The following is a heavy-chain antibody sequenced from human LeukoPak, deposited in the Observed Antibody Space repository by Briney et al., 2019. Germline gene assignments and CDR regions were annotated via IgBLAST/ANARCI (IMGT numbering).Heavy chain of an antibody. CDR2: IYSGGST. CDR3: AAGYCSGGSCYLPY. Sequence: PGGSLRLSCAASGFTVSSNYMSWVRQAPGKGLEWVSVIYSGGSTYYADSVKGRFTISRDNSKNTLYLQMNSLRAEDTAAYYCAAGYCSGGSCYLPYWGQGTLVTVSS. CDR1: GFTVSSNY. V-gene: IGHV3-53*01. D-gene: IGHD2-15*01. J-gene: IGHJ4*02.